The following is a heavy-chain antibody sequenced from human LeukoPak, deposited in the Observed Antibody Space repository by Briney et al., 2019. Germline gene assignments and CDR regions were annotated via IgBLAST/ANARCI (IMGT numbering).Heavy chain of an antibody. V-gene: IGHV3-23*01. Sequence: QPGGSLRLSCTASRFPFSSYEMSRVRQAPGKGLEWVSAISGSGGSTYYADSVKGRFTIPKENSKNTLYLQISSLKADYTAVYYCAGHLLWSGAFDIWGQGTMVTVSS. CDR1: RFPFSSYE. CDR2: ISGSGGST. J-gene: IGHJ3*02. CDR3: AGHLLWSGAFDI. D-gene: IGHD2-2*01.